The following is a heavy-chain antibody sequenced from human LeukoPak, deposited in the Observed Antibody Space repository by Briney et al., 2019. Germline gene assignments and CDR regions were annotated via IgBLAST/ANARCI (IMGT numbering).Heavy chain of an antibody. V-gene: IGHV4-39*07. J-gene: IGHJ4*02. Sequence: SETLSLTCTVSGASINSDTYYWGWIRQPPGKGLEWIGTHSHSGSAYYNPSLRSRITMSLDTSENQLSLKLYSVTAADSAIYYCARYQTGTMFAVWGQGTLVTISS. CDR2: HSHSGSA. CDR1: GASINSDTYY. D-gene: IGHD1/OR15-1a*01. CDR3: ARYQTGTMFAV.